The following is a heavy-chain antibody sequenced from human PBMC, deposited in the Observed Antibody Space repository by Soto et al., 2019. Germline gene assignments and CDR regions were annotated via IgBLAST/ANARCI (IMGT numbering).Heavy chain of an antibody. CDR1: GGSVSSGSYY. J-gene: IGHJ4*02. D-gene: IGHD6-19*01. CDR2: IYYSGST. V-gene: IGHV4-61*01. CDR3: ARAGNGEQWLNIDLDY. Sequence: SETLSLTCTVSGGSVSSGSYYWSWIRQPPGKGLEWIGYIYYSGSTNYNPSLKSRVTISVDTSKNQFSLKLSSVTAADTAVYYCARAGNGEQWLNIDLDYWGQGTLVTVSS.